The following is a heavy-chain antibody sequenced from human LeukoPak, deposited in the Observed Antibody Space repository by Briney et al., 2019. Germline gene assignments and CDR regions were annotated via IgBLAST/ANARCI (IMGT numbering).Heavy chain of an antibody. CDR1: GGSISIYY. CDR3: ARYTLYYYDSSGIDY. J-gene: IGHJ4*02. Sequence: SDTLSLTCTVSGGSISIYYWSWIRQPAGKGLEWIGRISTSGTTNYNPSLKSRVTISVDTSKNQFSLKLSSVTAADTAVYYCARYTLYYYDSSGIDYWGQGTLVTVSS. V-gene: IGHV4-4*07. CDR2: ISTSGTT. D-gene: IGHD3-22*01.